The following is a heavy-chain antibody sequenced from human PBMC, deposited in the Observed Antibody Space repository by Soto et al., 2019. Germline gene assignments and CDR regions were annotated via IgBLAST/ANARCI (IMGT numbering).Heavy chain of an antibody. J-gene: IGHJ4*02. CDR3: ARWRIVGATRYDY. CDR1: GGSISSSNW. Sequence: QVQLQESGPGLVKPSGTLSLTCAVSGGSISSSNWWSWVRQPPGKGLEWIGEIYHSGSTNYNPSLKSRLTISGDKSKNRFSLKLSSVTAADTAVYYCARWRIVGATRYDYWGQGTLVTVSS. D-gene: IGHD1-26*01. CDR2: IYHSGST. V-gene: IGHV4-4*02.